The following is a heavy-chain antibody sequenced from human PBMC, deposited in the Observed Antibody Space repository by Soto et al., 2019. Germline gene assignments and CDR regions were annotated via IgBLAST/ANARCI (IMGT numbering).Heavy chain of an antibody. Sequence: QVQLVQSGAEVKKPGSSVKVSCKASGGTFSSYAISWVRQAPGQGLEWMGGIIPIFGTANYAQKFQGRVTITADESTRTAYMERSSLRSEDTAVYYCARGGNYYDSSGYYQPLGYWGQGTLVTVFS. D-gene: IGHD3-22*01. J-gene: IGHJ4*02. CDR3: ARGGNYYDSSGYYQPLGY. V-gene: IGHV1-69*01. CDR1: GGTFSSYA. CDR2: IIPIFGTA.